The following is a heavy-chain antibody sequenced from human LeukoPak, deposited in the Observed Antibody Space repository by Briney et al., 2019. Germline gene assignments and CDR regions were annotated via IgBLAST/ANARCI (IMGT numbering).Heavy chain of an antibody. CDR2: ISAYNGNT. D-gene: IGHD3-10*01. CDR3: ARDYGTGSYLEH. V-gene: IGHV1-18*01. Sequence: ASVKVSCKASGYTFTDYYMHWVRQAPGQGLEWMGWISAYNGNTNYAQNLQGRVIMTRDTSTNTVYVELRSLRSDDTAVYYCARDYGTGSYLEHWGQGTLVTVSS. CDR1: GYTFTDYY. J-gene: IGHJ4*02.